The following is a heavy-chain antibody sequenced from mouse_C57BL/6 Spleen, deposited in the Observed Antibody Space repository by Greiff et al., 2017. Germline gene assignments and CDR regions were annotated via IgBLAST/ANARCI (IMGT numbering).Heavy chain of an antibody. V-gene: IGHV1-59*01. CDR1: GYTFTSYW. CDR3: ARGWGLRRYFDV. D-gene: IGHD2-2*01. J-gene: IGHJ1*03. CDR2: IDPSDSYT. Sequence: QVQLQQPGAELVRPGTSVKLSCKASGYTFTSYWMHWVKQRPGQGLEWIGVIDPSDSYTNYNQKFKGKATLTVDPSSSTAYMQLSSLTSEDSAVYYCARGWGLRRYFDVWGTGTTVTVSS.